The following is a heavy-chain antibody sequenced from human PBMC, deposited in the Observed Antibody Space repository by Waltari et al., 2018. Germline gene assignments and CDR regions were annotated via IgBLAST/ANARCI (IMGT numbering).Heavy chain of an antibody. CDR1: GFNFGYHA. D-gene: IGHD3-3*01. CDR2: IRTKTYGGTT. CDR3: TRDYDFWSGYPLLDY. Sequence: EVQLVESGGGLVQPGRSLTLAWLTSGFNFGYHAMSWVRQAPGKGLEWVGYIRTKTYGGTTEYAASVKGRFTISRDDSKTIAYLQMSSLKIEDTAVYYCTRDYDFWSGYPLLDYWGQGTLVTVSS. J-gene: IGHJ4*02. V-gene: IGHV3-49*04.